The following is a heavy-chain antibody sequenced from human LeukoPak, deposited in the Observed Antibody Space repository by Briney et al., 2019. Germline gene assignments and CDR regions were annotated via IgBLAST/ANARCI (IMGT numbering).Heavy chain of an antibody. CDR1: GGSISSSSYY. D-gene: IGHD4/OR15-4a*01. CDR2: IYYSGST. V-gene: IGHV4-39*01. J-gene: IGHJ6*03. Sequence: SETLSLTCTVSGGSISSSSYYWGWIRQPPGKGLEWIGSIYYSGSTYYNPSLKSRATISVDTSKNQFSLKLSSVTAADTAVYYYASLYGGPPGFYYYYMDVWGKGTTVTVSS. CDR3: ASLYGGPPGFYYYYMDV.